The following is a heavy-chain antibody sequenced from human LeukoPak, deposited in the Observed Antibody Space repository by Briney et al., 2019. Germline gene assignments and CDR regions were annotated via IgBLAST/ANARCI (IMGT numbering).Heavy chain of an antibody. J-gene: IGHJ4*02. CDR2: ISGDGGST. V-gene: IGHV3-43*02. Sequence: PGGSLRLSCAASGFTFDDYAMHWVRQAPGKGLEWVSLISGDGGSTYYADSVKGRFTISRDNAKNSLYLQMNSLRAEDTAVYYCARDGDGSGSTPSFDYWGQGTLVTVSS. D-gene: IGHD3-10*01. CDR3: ARDGDGSGSTPSFDY. CDR1: GFTFDDYA.